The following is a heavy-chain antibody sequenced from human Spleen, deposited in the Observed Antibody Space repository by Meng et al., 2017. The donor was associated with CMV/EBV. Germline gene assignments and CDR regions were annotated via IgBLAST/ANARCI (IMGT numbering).Heavy chain of an antibody. CDR3: ARGWGPTVFGVVIEYYFDY. D-gene: IGHD3-3*01. V-gene: IGHV4-39*07. CDR2: IYYSGST. Sequence: SETLSLTCTVSGGSISSSSYYWGWIRQPPGKGLEWIGTIYYSGSTYYNPSLKSRVTISVDTSKNQFSLKLSSVTAADTAVYYCARGWGPTVFGVVIEYYFDYWGQGTLVTVSS. J-gene: IGHJ4*02. CDR1: GGSISSSSYY.